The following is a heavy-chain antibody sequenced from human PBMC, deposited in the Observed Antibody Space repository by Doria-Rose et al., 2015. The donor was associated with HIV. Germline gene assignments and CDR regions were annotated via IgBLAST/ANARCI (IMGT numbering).Heavy chain of an antibody. Sequence: QVQLVQSGPVLVKPTETLTLTCTVSGVSLSSPGMGVSWIRQPPGKALEWLANIFSDDERSYKTSLKSRLTISRATSKSQVVLTMTDMDHVDTATYYCARIKSSRWYHKYYFDFWGQGTLVIVSA. CDR2: IFSDDER. D-gene: IGHD6-13*01. J-gene: IGHJ4*02. CDR3: ARIKSSRWYHKYYFDF. V-gene: IGHV2-26*01. CDR1: GVSLSSPGMG.